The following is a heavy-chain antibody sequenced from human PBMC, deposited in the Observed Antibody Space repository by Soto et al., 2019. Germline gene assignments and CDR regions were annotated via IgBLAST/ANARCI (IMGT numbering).Heavy chain of an antibody. CDR1: GFSLSSYA. J-gene: IGHJ4*02. Sequence: QVQLVESGGGVVQPGRSLRLSCAASGFSLSSYAMHWVRQAPGKGLEWVAVTSYDGSNDYYADSVKGRFIISRDNSKNTVYLQMNSLRPEDTAVYYCARDEIGWLQMNYLDNWGLGALVTVSS. D-gene: IGHD5-12*01. V-gene: IGHV3-30-3*01. CDR2: TSYDGSND. CDR3: ARDEIGWLQMNYLDN.